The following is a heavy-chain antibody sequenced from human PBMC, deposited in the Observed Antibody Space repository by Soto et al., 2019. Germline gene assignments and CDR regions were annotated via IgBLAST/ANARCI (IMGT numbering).Heavy chain of an antibody. Sequence: GASVKVSCKASGYTFSRYYMHWVRQAPGQGLEWMGIINPSGSSTTYAQKFQGRVTMTRDTSTSTVYMELSSLRSEDTAVYYCARDRDDNSDSVKPLFDYWGQRTLVTVSS. CDR2: INPSGSST. CDR1: GYTFSRYY. CDR3: ARDRDDNSDSVKPLFDY. D-gene: IGHD3-22*01. J-gene: IGHJ4*02. V-gene: IGHV1-46*01.